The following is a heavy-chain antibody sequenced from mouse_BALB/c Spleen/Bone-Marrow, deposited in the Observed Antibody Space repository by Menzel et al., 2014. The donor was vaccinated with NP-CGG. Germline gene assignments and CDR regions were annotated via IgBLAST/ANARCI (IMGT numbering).Heavy chain of an antibody. CDR1: GYSFTDYN. V-gene: IGHV1S135*01. CDR2: IGPYNGGT. J-gene: IGHJ1*01. Sequence: VQLQQSGPELVKPGASVKVSCKASGYSFTDYNMYWVKQSHGKSLEWIGYIGPYNGGTTYNQKFKGKATLTADKSSSTAFMHLNSLTSEDSSVYYGTREHGWYFDVWGAGTTATVSS. CDR3: TREHGWYFDV.